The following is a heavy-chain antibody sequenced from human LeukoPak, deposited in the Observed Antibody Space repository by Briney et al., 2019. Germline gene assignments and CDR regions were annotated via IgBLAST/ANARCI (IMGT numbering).Heavy chain of an antibody. D-gene: IGHD2-15*01. Sequence: ASVKVSCRASGYAFTSYGISWVRQAPGQGLEWMGWISAYNGNTNYAPKLQGRVTMTTDTSTSTAYMELRSLRSDDTAVYYCAREDCSGGSCYSLSLTPVFHVFDIWGQGTMVTVSS. CDR1: GYAFTSYG. J-gene: IGHJ3*02. V-gene: IGHV1-18*01. CDR3: AREDCSGGSCYSLSLTPVFHVFDI. CDR2: ISAYNGNT.